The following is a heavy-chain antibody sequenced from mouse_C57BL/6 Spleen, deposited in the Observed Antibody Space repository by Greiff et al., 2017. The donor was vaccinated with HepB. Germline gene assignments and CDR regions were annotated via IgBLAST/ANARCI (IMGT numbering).Heavy chain of an antibody. V-gene: IGHV5-17*01. J-gene: IGHJ3*01. CDR1: GFTFSDYG. D-gene: IGHD2-3*01. CDR2: ISSGSSTI. Sequence: EVHLVESGGGLVKPGGSLKLSCAASGFTFSDYGMHWVRQAPEKGLEWVAYISSGSSTIYYADTVKGRFTISRDNAKNTLFLQMTSLRSEDTAMYYCAREYDGYYEAWFAYWGQGTLVTVSA. CDR3: AREYDGYYEAWFAY.